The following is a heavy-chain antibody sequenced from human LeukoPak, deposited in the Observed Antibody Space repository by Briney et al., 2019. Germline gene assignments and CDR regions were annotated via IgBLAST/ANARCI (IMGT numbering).Heavy chain of an antibody. J-gene: IGHJ4*02. CDR3: ARLYYDSSGYYQICYFDY. V-gene: IGHV4-39*01. D-gene: IGHD3-22*01. Sequence: SETLSLTCTVSGGSISSSSYYWGWIRQPPGRGLERIGSIYYRGSTYYNPSLKSRVTISSDTSKNQFSMNLSSVTAADTAVYYCARLYYDSSGYYQICYFDYWGQGTLVTVSS. CDR1: GGSISSSSYY. CDR2: IYYRGST.